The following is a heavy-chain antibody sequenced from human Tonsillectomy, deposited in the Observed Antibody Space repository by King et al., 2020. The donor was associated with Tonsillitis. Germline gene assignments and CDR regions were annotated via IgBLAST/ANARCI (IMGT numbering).Heavy chain of an antibody. CDR2: IYYSGST. D-gene: IGHD1-26*01. CDR1: GVSISSYY. V-gene: IGHV4-59*08. CDR3: ARQGGAPGFFDS. Sequence: VQLQESGPGMVKPSGTLSLTCTVSGVSISSYYWSWIRQPPGKGLEWIGYIYYSGSTKYNPSLTSRFTISLDTSNNQFSLQLTSVTAADTAVYYCARQGGAPGFFDSWGQGTLVTVSS. J-gene: IGHJ4*02.